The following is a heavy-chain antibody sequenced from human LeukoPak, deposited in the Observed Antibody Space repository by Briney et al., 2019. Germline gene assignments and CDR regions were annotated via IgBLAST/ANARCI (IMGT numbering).Heavy chain of an antibody. D-gene: IGHD1-26*01. Sequence: SETLSLTCTVSGGSVSRYSWTWIRQPPGKGLEWIAHIYYSERTNNDPSLQSRVTISLDTSKNQFSLKLASVTAADTAVYYCARGIVGTTHDAFDIWGQGTMVTVSS. J-gene: IGHJ3*02. CDR3: ARGIVGTTHDAFDI. V-gene: IGHV4-59*02. CDR1: GGSVSRYS. CDR2: IYYSERT.